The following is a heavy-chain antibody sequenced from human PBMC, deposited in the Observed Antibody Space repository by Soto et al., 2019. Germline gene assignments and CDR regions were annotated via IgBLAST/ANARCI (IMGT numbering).Heavy chain of an antibody. Sequence: GGSLRLSCAASGLIVTNNYMSWVRQAPGKGLEWLSIIQRGGTTYYADSVKGRFTISRGSSKNTLYLEMQSLRAEDTAVYFCATYGVPDYWGQGTLLTVSS. CDR3: ATYGVPDY. CDR2: IQRGGTT. D-gene: IGHD4-17*01. CDR1: GLIVTNNY. V-gene: IGHV3-66*01. J-gene: IGHJ4*02.